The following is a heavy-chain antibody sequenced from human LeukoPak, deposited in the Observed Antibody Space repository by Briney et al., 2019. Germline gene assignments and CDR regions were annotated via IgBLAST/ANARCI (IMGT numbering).Heavy chain of an antibody. CDR2: INPNSGGI. CDR3: ARESVWGSYPQRGYYFDY. Sequence: GASVTVSCTSSGYTFTVYYMHWVRQAPGQGPEWMGWINPNSGGINYAQKFQGRVTMTRDTSISTVYMELSRLRSDDTAAYYCARESVWGSYPQRGYYFDYWGQGTLVTVSS. D-gene: IGHD3-16*02. J-gene: IGHJ4*02. V-gene: IGHV1-2*02. CDR1: GYTFTVYY.